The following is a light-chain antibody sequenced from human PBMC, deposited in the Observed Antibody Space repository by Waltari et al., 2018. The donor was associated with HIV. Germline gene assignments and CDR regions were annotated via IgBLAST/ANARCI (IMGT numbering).Light chain of an antibody. CDR3: GTWDSSLSTGGV. Sequence: QSALTQPASVSGSPGQSITISCAGTTSDIGIFDSVSWYQQHPGKLPRLIVYDVDSRASGISTRFSGSKSGHTASLSISGLQTGDEADYYCGTWDSSLSTGGVFGTGTKVTVL. CDR2: DVD. J-gene: IGLJ1*01. CDR1: TSDIGIFDS. V-gene: IGLV2-14*03.